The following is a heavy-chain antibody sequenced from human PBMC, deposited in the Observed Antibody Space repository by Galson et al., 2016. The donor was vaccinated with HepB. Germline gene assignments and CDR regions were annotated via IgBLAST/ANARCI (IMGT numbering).Heavy chain of an antibody. J-gene: IGHJ4*02. CDR3: TRVKELGRVFHS. V-gene: IGHV6-1*01. D-gene: IGHD7-27*01. CDR2: TYYRSKWFY. CDR1: WDSVSSNNAG. Sequence: CAISWDSVSSNNAGWNWIRQSPSRGLEWLGRTYYRSKWFYDYAEPVKSRITINPDTTKNQISLQLYSVTVDDTAVYYCTRVKELGRVFHSCGQGTLVTVSP.